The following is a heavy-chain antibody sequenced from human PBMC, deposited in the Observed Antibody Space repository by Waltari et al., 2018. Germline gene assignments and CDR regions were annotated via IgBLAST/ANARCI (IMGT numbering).Heavy chain of an antibody. J-gene: IGHJ3*02. CDR1: GGSISSSSYY. Sequence: QLQLQESGPGLVKPSETLSLTCTVSGGSISSSSYYWGWIRQHPGKGLEWIGSIYYIGSTYYNPSLKSRVTISVDTSKNQFSLKLSSVTAADTAVYYCARYEQQLVGTQDDAFDIWGQGTMVTVSS. V-gene: IGHV4-39*07. CDR2: IYYIGST. CDR3: ARYEQQLVGTQDDAFDI. D-gene: IGHD6-13*01.